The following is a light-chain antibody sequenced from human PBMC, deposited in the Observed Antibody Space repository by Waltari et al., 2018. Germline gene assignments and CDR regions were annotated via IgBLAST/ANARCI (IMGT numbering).Light chain of an antibody. J-gene: IGLJ3*02. Sequence: QSVLTQPPSASATPGQRVTISCSGSSSNLGTTYIYLYQQLQATAPKLLIYRSDQRPSGVPDRFSGSKSGTSASLAISGLRSEDEADYYCAAWDDSLSGWVFGGGTKLTVL. CDR2: RSD. CDR1: SSNLGTTY. V-gene: IGLV1-47*01. CDR3: AAWDDSLSGWV.